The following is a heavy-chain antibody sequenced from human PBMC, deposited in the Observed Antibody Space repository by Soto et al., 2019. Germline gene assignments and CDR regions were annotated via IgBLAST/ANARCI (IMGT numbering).Heavy chain of an antibody. V-gene: IGHV4-38-2*01. CDR1: GDSITSAYW. CDR2: IYHSGTT. Sequence: ASETLSLTCAVSGDSITSAYWWAWIRQPPGKGLEWVSSIYHSGTTFYNPSLTSRGTISVDTSKNQFSLMLRSVTAADSAVYYCAITDSVGYYQYFGQGIQVTVSS. CDR3: AITDSVGYYQY. J-gene: IGHJ4*02. D-gene: IGHD2-15*01.